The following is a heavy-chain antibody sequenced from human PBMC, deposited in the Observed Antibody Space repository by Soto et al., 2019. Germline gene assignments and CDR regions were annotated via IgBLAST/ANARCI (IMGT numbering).Heavy chain of an antibody. D-gene: IGHD6-19*01. V-gene: IGHV5-51*01. Sequence: PGESLKISCKGSGYNFTTYWIGWVRQMPGKGLEWMGIISPSDSDTRYSPSFQGQVTISADKSISTAYLQWSSLKASDTAMYYCATLITGYSSGWYLDYWGQGTLVTVSS. CDR1: GYNFTTYW. CDR3: ATLITGYSSGWYLDY. J-gene: IGHJ4*02. CDR2: ISPSDSDT.